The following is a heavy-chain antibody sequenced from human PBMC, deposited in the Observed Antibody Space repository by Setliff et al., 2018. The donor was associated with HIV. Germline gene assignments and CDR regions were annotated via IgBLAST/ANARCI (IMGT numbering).Heavy chain of an antibody. D-gene: IGHD2-2*01. CDR2: IDPNGGAT. Sequence: GASVKVSCKAFGHSFTSYFLHWVRQAPGQGLEWLGIIDPNGGATNNEQKLQGRLTVTTDTSTSTLYMELSNLRSDDTAVYYCARAGGGATDQAFDIWGQGTMVT. CDR1: GHSFTSYF. CDR3: ARAGGGATDQAFDI. V-gene: IGHV1-46*01. J-gene: IGHJ3*02.